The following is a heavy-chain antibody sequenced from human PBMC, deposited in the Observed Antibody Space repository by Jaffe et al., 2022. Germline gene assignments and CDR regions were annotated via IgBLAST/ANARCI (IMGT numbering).Heavy chain of an antibody. D-gene: IGHD3-3*01. CDR3: ARGRTVFSLYYYYYYMDV. V-gene: IGHV4-34*01. CDR2: INHSGST. J-gene: IGHJ6*03. CDR1: GGSFSGYY. Sequence: QVQLQQWGAGLLKPSETLSLTCAVYGGSFSGYYWSWIRQPPGKGLEWIGEINHSGSTNYNPSLKSRVTISVDTSKNQFSLKLSSVTAADTAVYYCARGRTVFSLYYYYYYMDVWGKGTTVTVSS.